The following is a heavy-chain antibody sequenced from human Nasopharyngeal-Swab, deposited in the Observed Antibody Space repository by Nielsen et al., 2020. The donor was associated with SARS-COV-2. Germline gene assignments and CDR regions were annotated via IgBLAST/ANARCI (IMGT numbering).Heavy chain of an antibody. V-gene: IGHV3-33*01. D-gene: IGHD4-17*01. CDR3: AGGQDTVTTYYYYGMDV. J-gene: IGHJ6*02. Sequence: AGSLSLSCAASGFTFTSYGMHWVRQAPGQGLEWVAAILYDGSNTYYADSVKGRFTISRDNSQHTLYLQRNSLRAEDTAVYYWAGGQDTVTTYYYYGMDVWGQGTTVTVSS. CDR2: ILYDGSNT. CDR1: GFTFTSYG.